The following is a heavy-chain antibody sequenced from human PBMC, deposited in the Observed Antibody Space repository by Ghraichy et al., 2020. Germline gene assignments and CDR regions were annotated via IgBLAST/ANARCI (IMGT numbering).Heavy chain of an antibody. CDR1: GGSFSGYY. CDR2: INHSGST. J-gene: IGHJ3*02. CDR3: ARGPTMIVVAQSYFGAFDI. D-gene: IGHD3-22*01. V-gene: IGHV4-34*01. Sequence: SETLSLTCAVYGGSFSGYYWSWIRQPPGKGLEWIGEINHSGSTNYNPSLKSRVTISVDTSKNQFSLKLSSVTAADTAVYYCARGPTMIVVAQSYFGAFDIWGQGTMVTVSS.